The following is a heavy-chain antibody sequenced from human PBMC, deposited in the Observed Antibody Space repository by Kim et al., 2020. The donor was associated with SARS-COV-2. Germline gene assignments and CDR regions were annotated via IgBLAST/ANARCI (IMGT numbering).Heavy chain of an antibody. J-gene: IGHJ5*02. V-gene: IGHV4-34*01. CDR2: INHSGST. D-gene: IGHD2-2*01. Sequence: SETLSLTCAVYGGSFSGYYWSWIRQPPGKGLEWIGEINHSGSTNYNPSLKSRVTISVDTSKNQFSLKLSSVTAADTAVYYCARSRLCSSTSCYVGSWFDPWGQGTLVTVSS. CDR3: ARSRLCSSTSCYVGSWFDP. CDR1: GGSFSGYY.